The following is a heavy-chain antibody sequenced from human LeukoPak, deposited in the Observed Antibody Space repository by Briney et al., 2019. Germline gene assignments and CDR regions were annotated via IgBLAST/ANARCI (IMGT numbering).Heavy chain of an antibody. Sequence: SETLSLTCTVSGGSISSGDYYWSWIRQPPGKGLEWIGYIYYSGSTYYNPSLKSRVTISVDTSENQFSLKLSSVTAADTAVYYCARGRGYQLSSNWFDPWGQGTLVTVSS. D-gene: IGHD2-2*01. V-gene: IGHV4-30-4*01. CDR1: GGSISSGDYY. J-gene: IGHJ5*02. CDR3: ARGRGYQLSSNWFDP. CDR2: IYYSGST.